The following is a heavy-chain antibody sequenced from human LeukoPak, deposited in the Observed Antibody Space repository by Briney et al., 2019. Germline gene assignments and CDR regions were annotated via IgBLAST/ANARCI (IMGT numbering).Heavy chain of an antibody. CDR1: GHTFTSYD. CDR3: ARPHRRSQWLTRGYWFDP. Sequence: ASVKVSCKASGHTFTSYDINWVRQATGQGLEWMGWMNPNSGNTGYAQKFQGRVTMTRNTSIRTAYMELSSLRSEDTAVYYCARPHRRSQWLTRGYWFDPWGQGTLVTVSS. J-gene: IGHJ5*02. D-gene: IGHD3-22*01. CDR2: MNPNSGNT. V-gene: IGHV1-8*01.